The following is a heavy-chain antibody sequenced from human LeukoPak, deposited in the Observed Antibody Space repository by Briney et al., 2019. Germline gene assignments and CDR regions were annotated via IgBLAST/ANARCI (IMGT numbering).Heavy chain of an antibody. CDR1: GFTFSRYG. J-gene: IGHJ4*01. D-gene: IGHD3-10*01. Sequence: PGRSLRLSCAASGFTFSRYGMNWVPQAPGKGLEGVAVIWFDGSNKYYAESVKGRFTISRDNSKSTLYLQMNSLRAEDTAVYYCVGDPMTIRGELYYFDYWGQGTRVTVSS. CDR2: IWFDGSNK. V-gene: IGHV3-33*01. CDR3: VGDPMTIRGELYYFDY.